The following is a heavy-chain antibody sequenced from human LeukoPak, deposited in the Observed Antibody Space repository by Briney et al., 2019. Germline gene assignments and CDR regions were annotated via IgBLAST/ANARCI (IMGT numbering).Heavy chain of an antibody. CDR1: GFTFSSDS. CDR3: ARGGSSSSWFWVD. Sequence: AGGSLRLSCAASGFTFSSDSMTWVRQAPGKGLEWVANIKQDGSEKNYVDSVKGRFTISRDNTNYSLYLQMNSLRAEDTAVYYCARGGSSSSWFWVDWGQGTLVTVSS. J-gene: IGHJ4*02. V-gene: IGHV3-7*01. D-gene: IGHD6-13*01. CDR2: IKQDGSEK.